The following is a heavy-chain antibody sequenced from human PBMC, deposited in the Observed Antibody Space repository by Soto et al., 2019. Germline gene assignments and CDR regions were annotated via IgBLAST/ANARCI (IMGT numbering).Heavy chain of an antibody. CDR1: GYTFTSYY. CDR2: INPSGGST. V-gene: IGHV1-46*01. Sequence: ASLKVSCKASGYTFTSYYMHWVRQAPGQGLEWMGIINPSGGSTSYAQKFQGRVTMTRDTSTSTVYMELSSLRSEDTAVYYCARPNIAAAGTVMDYYYGMDVWGQGTTVTVSS. D-gene: IGHD6-13*01. J-gene: IGHJ6*02. CDR3: ARPNIAAAGTVMDYYYGMDV.